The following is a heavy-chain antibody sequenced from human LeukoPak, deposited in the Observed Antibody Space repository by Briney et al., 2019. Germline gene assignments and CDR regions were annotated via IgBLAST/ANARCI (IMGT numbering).Heavy chain of an antibody. J-gene: IGHJ5*02. CDR3: ARSPDYDSSGYYLNWFDP. Sequence: ASVKVSCKASGYTFTSYAISWVREAPGQGLEWMGWISAYNGNTNYAQKLQGRVTMTTDTSTSTAYMELRSLRSDDTAVYYCARSPDYDSSGYYLNWFDPWGQGTLVTVSS. CDR2: ISAYNGNT. D-gene: IGHD3-22*01. CDR1: GYTFTSYA. V-gene: IGHV1-18*01.